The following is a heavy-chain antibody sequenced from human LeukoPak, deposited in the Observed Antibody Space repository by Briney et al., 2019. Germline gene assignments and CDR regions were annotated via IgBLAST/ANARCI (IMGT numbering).Heavy chain of an antibody. D-gene: IGHD1-14*01. CDR1: GGSISSGDYY. CDR2: IYYSGST. V-gene: IGHV4-30-4*01. Sequence: SETLSLTCTVSGGSISSGDYYWSWNRQPPGTGLEWIGYIYYSGSTYYNPSLKSRVTISVDTSKNQFSLKLSSVTAADTAVYYCASGTGPDAFDIWGQGTMVTVSS. J-gene: IGHJ3*02. CDR3: ASGTGPDAFDI.